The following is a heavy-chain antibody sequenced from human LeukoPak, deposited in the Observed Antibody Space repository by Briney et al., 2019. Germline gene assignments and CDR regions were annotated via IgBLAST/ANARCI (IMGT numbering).Heavy chain of an antibody. CDR1: GYTFTSYD. J-gene: IGHJ4*02. CDR2: MNPNSGNT. Sequence: ASVKVSCKASGYTFTSYDINWVRQATGQGLEWMGWMNPNSGNTGYAQKFQGRVTMTRDMSTSTVYMELSSLRSEDTAVYYCARGGWLQFSPFDYWGQGTLVTVSS. CDR3: ARGGWLQFSPFDY. D-gene: IGHD5-24*01. V-gene: IGHV1-8*01.